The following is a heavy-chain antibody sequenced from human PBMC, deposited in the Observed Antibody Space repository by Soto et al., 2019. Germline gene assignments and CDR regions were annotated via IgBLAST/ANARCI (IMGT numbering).Heavy chain of an antibody. J-gene: IGHJ4*02. D-gene: IGHD2-15*01. CDR3: AGLRGYAGSPIDY. CDR2: ISHSGNT. Sequence: TSETLSLTCTVSGGSIISGYWSWIRQPPGKGLEWIGYISHSGNTNYNPSVKSRVTLSVDTPKNQFSLRLSSVTTADTAVYYCAGLRGYAGSPIDYWGQGTLVTVSS. CDR1: GGSIISGY. V-gene: IGHV4-59*01.